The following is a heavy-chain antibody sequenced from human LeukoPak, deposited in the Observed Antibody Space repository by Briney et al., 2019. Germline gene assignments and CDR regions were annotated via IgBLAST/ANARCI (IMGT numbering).Heavy chain of an antibody. V-gene: IGHV3-23*01. CDR3: AKGSSGGRPYYFDY. J-gene: IGHJ4*02. Sequence: GGSLRLSCVASGFTFRNYSMSWVRQSPGKGLEWISAISNDGVYTFHADSVKGRLTISRENSKNTLYLQMDSLRAEDTAIYYCAKGSSGGRPYYFDYWGQGTLVTVSS. CDR2: ISNDGVYT. CDR1: GFTFRNYS. D-gene: IGHD3-22*01.